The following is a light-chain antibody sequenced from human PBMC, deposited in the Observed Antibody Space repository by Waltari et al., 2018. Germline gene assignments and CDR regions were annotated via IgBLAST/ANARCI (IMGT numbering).Light chain of an antibody. V-gene: IGLV2-14*03. J-gene: IGLJ2*01. Sequence: QSALTQPASVSGSPGQSITFSCTGTSSDLGTYDYVSWYQQHPGKAPKLMIYDVTKRPSGVSERFSGSKSGNTASLTISGLQAEDEADYYCSSYTTSSTVVFGGGTKVTVL. CDR2: DVT. CDR1: SSDLGTYDY. CDR3: SSYTTSSTVV.